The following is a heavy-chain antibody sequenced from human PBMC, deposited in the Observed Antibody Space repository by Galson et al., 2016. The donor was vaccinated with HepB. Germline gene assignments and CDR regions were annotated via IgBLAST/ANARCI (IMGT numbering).Heavy chain of an antibody. CDR3: ARESGS. CDR1: GDSISTSRYSY. D-gene: IGHD3-10*01. Sequence: LTCTVSGDSISTSRYSYWSWLRQPVGKGLEWIGLIYTSGSTKYNPSLKSRLTISLDTSKNQFSLELISVTAADTAVYYCARESGSWSQGTLVTVSS. V-gene: IGHV4-61*02. J-gene: IGHJ5*02. CDR2: IYTSGST.